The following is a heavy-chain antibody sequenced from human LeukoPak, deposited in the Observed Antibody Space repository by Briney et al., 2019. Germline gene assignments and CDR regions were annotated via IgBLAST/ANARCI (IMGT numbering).Heavy chain of an antibody. V-gene: IGHV1-2*02. CDR2: INPNSGGT. D-gene: IGHD3-3*01. J-gene: IGHJ4*02. CDR3: ARDPHDFWSGYWVYFDY. Sequence: ASVKVSCKASGYTFINHYMHWVRQAPGQGLEWMGWINPNSGGTNYAQKFQGRVTMTRDTSISTAYMELSRLRSDDTAVYYCARDPHDFWSGYWVYFDYWGQGTLVTVSS. CDR1: GYTFINHY.